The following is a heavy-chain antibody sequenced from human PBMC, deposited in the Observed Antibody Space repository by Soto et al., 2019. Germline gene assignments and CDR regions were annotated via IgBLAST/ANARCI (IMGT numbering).Heavy chain of an antibody. CDR2: IYYSGST. D-gene: IGHD6-13*01. CDR1: GGSISSSSYY. J-gene: IGHJ5*02. Sequence: QLQLQESGPGLVKPSETLSLTCTVSGGSISSSSYYWGWIRQPPGKGLEWIGSIYYSGSTYYNPSLQIRVTISVDTSKNQFSRKLSAVTSADTAVYYCARQQQLPLDNWFDPWGQGTLVTVSS. V-gene: IGHV4-39*01. CDR3: ARQQQLPLDNWFDP.